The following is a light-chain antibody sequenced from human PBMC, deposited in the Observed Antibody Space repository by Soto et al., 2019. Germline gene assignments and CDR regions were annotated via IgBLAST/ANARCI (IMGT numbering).Light chain of an antibody. CDR2: NNN. J-gene: IGLJ3*02. CDR1: SSNIGSDV. V-gene: IGLV1-44*01. CDR3: LVWDDSLNAWV. Sequence: QSVLTQPPSASGTPGQRVTVSCSGSSSNIGSDVVNWYQQLPGTAPKLLIFNNNQRPSGVPDRFSGSKSGTSASLAISGLQSEDEADYYCLVWDDSLNAWVFGGGTQLTVL.